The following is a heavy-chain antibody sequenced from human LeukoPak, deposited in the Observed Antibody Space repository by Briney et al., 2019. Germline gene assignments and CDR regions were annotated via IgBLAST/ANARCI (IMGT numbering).Heavy chain of an antibody. V-gene: IGHV3-30*02. CDR3: ARGLSIAAFDY. CDR1: GFTFNNHA. D-gene: IGHD6-25*01. Sequence: GGSLRLSCAASGFTFNNHAMHWVRQAPGKGLEWVAFIQYDGSNKYYADSVRGRFTISRDNAKNSLYLQMNSLRAEDTAVYYCARGLSIAAFDYWGQGTLVTVSS. J-gene: IGHJ4*02. CDR2: IQYDGSNK.